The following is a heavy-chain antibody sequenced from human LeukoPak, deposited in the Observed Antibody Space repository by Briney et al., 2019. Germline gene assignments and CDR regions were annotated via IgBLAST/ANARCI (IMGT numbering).Heavy chain of an antibody. CDR3: AKDVAPASGWDLDY. CDR2: IYNSGAKI. D-gene: IGHD6-19*01. Sequence: GRSLRLSCAVSGLTFSTYSMTWDRQGPGKGLEWVSSIYNSGAKIFYADSVKGRFTISRDNSKNMLYLQMNSLRVEDTAVYYCAKDVAPASGWDLDYWGQGTLVTVSP. V-gene: IGHV3-23*01. CDR1: GLTFSTYS. J-gene: IGHJ4*02.